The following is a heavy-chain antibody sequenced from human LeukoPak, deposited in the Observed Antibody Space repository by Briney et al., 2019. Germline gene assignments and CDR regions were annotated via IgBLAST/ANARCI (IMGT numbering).Heavy chain of an antibody. CDR2: INHSGST. D-gene: IGHD3-22*01. V-gene: IGHV4-34*01. Sequence: SETLSLTCAVYGGSFSGYYWSWIRQPPGKGLEWIGEINHSGSTNYNPSLKSRVTISVDTPKNQFSLKLSSVTAADTAVYYCARVLGYYDSSGPLDYWGQGTLVTVSS. CDR1: GGSFSGYY. J-gene: IGHJ4*02. CDR3: ARVLGYYDSSGPLDY.